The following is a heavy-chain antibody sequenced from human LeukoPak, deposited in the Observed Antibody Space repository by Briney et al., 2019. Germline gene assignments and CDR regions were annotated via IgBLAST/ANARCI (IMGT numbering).Heavy chain of an antibody. D-gene: IGHD3-10*01. J-gene: IGHJ5*02. CDR1: GYSISSGYY. V-gene: IGHV4-38-2*02. CDR2: IYHSGGT. CDR3: ARSSGWFGDNWFDP. Sequence: PSETLSLTCTVSGYSISSGYYWGWIRQPPGKGLEWIGSIYHSGGTYYNPSLKSRVTISVDTSKNQFSLKLSSVTAADTAVYYCARSSGWFGDNWFDPWGQGTLVTVSS.